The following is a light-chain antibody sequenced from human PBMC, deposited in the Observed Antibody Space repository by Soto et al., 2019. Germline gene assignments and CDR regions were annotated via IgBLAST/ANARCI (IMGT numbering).Light chain of an antibody. V-gene: IGKV1-5*03. Sequence: DIQMTQSPSTLSASVGDRVTITCRASQSMSSWLAWYQQKPGKAPKLLIYKASSLESGVPSRFSGSGSGTEFTLTISSLQPDDFATYYCHQFTGTFGQGTKVEIK. CDR1: QSMSSW. CDR3: HQFTGT. J-gene: IGKJ1*01. CDR2: KAS.